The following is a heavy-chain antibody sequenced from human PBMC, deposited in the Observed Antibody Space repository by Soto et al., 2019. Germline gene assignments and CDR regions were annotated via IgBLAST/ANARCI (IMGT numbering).Heavy chain of an antibody. CDR1: GFSLSTSGVG. D-gene: IGHD1-20*01. Sequence: QITLKESGPTLVKPTQTLTLTCTFSGFSLSTSGVGVGWIRQPPGKALEWLALIYWDDDKRYSPSLKSRLTIPKDTSKNQVVLTMTNMDPVDTATYYCARQVGITGFHHALDIWGQGTMVTVSS. J-gene: IGHJ3*02. CDR2: IYWDDDK. V-gene: IGHV2-5*02. CDR3: ARQVGITGFHHALDI.